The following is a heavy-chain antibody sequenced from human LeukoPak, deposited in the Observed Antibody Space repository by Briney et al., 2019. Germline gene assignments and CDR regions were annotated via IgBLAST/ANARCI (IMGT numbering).Heavy chain of an antibody. V-gene: IGHV5-51*01. J-gene: IGHJ4*02. CDR3: ARSNDYVFDS. Sequence: GQSLKISCKGSGYGFAVYWIGGVRQMPGKGLEWMGVIYPGDTDIRYSPSFQGHVTISADMSISTAYLQWSSLKASDTAMYYCARSNDYVFDSWGQGTLVTVSS. CDR1: GYGFAVYW. CDR2: IYPGDTDI. D-gene: IGHD1-1*01.